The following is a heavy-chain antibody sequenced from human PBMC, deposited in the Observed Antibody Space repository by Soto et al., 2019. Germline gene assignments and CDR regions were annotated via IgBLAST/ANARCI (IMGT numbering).Heavy chain of an antibody. CDR2: ISSSSSYI. V-gene: IGHV3-21*01. CDR1: GFTFSSYS. D-gene: IGHD3-3*01. CDR3: ARAGGRFLEWLLDFLDY. J-gene: IGHJ4*02. Sequence: GESLKISCAASGFTFSSYSMNWVRQAPGKGLEWVSSISSSSSYIYYADSVKGRFTISRDNAKNSLYLQMNSLRAEDTAVYYCARAGGRFLEWLLDFLDYWGQGTLVTVSS.